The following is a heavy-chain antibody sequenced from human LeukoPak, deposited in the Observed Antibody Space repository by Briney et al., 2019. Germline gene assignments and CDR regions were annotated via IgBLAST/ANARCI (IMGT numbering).Heavy chain of an antibody. CDR2: IKGDGAT. CDR1: GFTFSSYS. J-gene: IGHJ4*02. D-gene: IGHD5/OR15-5a*01. Sequence: GGSLRLSCAASGFTFSSYSMNWVRQAPGKGLEWVSVIKGDGATYYADSVKGRFTISRDNSKNTLYLQMDNLRAEDTAVYYCAKSKIVSIWEAIFDYWGQGTLATVSS. CDR3: AKSKIVSIWEAIFDY. V-gene: IGHV3-23*01.